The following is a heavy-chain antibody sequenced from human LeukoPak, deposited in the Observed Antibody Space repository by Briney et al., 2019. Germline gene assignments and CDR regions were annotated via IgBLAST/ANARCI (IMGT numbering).Heavy chain of an antibody. V-gene: IGHV4-34*01. CDR2: IYESGST. CDR1: GESLNSYY. J-gene: IGHJ4*02. CDR3: ARGAWATRLGS. D-gene: IGHD2-15*01. Sequence: PSETLSLTCAVYGESLNSYYWSWIRNPPGKGLEWIGEIYESGSTEYNPSLKSRVTISMVPSKQQFSLSLTSVTAADTAVYYCARGAWATRLGSWGLGTPVIVSS.